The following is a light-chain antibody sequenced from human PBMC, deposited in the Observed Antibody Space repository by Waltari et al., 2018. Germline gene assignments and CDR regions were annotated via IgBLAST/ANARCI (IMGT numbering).Light chain of an antibody. CDR2: DAS. CDR1: QSVSTY. V-gene: IGKV3-11*01. CDR3: LQRSAWPYT. J-gene: IGKJ2*01. Sequence: EIVLTHSPATLPLSPGEGATLSCRASQSVSTYLAWYQQKPGHAPRLLIYDASNRAPGIPARFSASGSGTDFTLTISSLEPDDFAVYYCLQRSAWPYTFGQGTKLEIK.